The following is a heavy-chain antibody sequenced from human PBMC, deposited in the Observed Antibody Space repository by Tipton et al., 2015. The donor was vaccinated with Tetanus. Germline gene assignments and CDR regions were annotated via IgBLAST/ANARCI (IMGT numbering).Heavy chain of an antibody. CDR2: IDYFGTT. D-gene: IGHD5-12*01. J-gene: IGHJ4*02. Sequence: TLSLTCTVSSGSISTYHWNWIRQFPGKGLEWIGYIDYFGTTKYNPSLKSRVAMSVDTSKNQLSLKLSSVTSADTAVYFCARGSRSYRGYDSYFDYWGLGILVTVSS. CDR3: ARGSRSYRGYDSYFDY. V-gene: IGHV4-59*01. CDR1: SGSISTYH.